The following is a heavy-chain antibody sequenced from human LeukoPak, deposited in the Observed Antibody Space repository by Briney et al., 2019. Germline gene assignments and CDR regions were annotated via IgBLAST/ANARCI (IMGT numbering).Heavy chain of an antibody. CDR2: ISYDGSNK. CDR3: AKDLGIVVVPAAPDY. D-gene: IGHD2-2*01. J-gene: IGHJ4*02. Sequence: GRSLRLSCAASGFTFSSYGMHWVRQAPGKGLEWVAVISYDGSNKYYADSVKGRFTISRDNSKNTLYLQMNSLRAEDTAVYYCAKDLGIVVVPAAPDYWGQGTLVTVSS. CDR1: GFTFSSYG. V-gene: IGHV3-30*18.